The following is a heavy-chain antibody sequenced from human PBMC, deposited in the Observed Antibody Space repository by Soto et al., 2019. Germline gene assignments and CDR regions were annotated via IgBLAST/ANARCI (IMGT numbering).Heavy chain of an antibody. CDR1: GFTFSSYG. CDR3: ARARSRSSSWYDY. CDR2: IWYDGSNK. D-gene: IGHD6-13*01. V-gene: IGHV3-33*01. Sequence: QVQLVESGGGVVQPGRSLRLSCAASGFTFSSYGMHWVRQAPGKGLEWVAVIWYDGSNKYYADSVKGRFTISRDNSKNTLYLQMNSLRAEDTAVYYCARARSRSSSWYDYWGRGTLVTVSS. J-gene: IGHJ4*02.